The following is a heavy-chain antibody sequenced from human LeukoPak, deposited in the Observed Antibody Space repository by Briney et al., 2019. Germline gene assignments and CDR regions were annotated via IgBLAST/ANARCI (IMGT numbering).Heavy chain of an antibody. J-gene: IGHJ4*02. CDR3: TRYNNDHFDY. CDR1: GFTFGGYG. V-gene: IGHV3-33*01. D-gene: IGHD1-14*01. CDR2: IAYDGSRA. Sequence: PGRSLRLSCAGSGFTFGGYGMHWFRQTPGKGLEWVADIAYDGSRAFYADSVKGRFTISRDNSKNTMSVQMDDLRAEDTAVYYCTRYNNDHFDYWGQGTLVTVSS.